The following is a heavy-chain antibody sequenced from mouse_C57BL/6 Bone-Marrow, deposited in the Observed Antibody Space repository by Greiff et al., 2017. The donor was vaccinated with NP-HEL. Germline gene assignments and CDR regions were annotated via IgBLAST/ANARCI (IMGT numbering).Heavy chain of an antibody. Sequence: EVQGVESGGGLVQPGGSLKLSCAASGFTFSDYYMYWVRQTPEKRLEWVAYISNGGGSTYSPDTVKGRFTISRDNAKNTLYLQMSRLKSEDTAMYYCARYDYDAMDYWGQGTSVTVSS. J-gene: IGHJ4*01. V-gene: IGHV5-12*01. D-gene: IGHD2-10*02. CDR3: ARYDYDAMDY. CDR2: ISNGGGST. CDR1: GFTFSDYY.